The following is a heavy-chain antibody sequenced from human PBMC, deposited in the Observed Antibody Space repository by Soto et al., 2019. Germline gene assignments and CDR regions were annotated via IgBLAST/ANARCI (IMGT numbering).Heavy chain of an antibody. V-gene: IGHV3-74*01. CDR3: ARDGGRGGDLDY. Sequence: EVQLVESGGGLVQPGGSLRLSCAASGFTFSNYWMDWVRQAPGKGLVWVSRIKRDGSSISYADSVMGRVTISRDNAKNTLYLQMNRLRAEDTAVYYCARDGGRGGDLDYWGQGTLVTVSS. D-gene: IGHD2-21*02. CDR1: GFTFSNYW. CDR2: IKRDGSSI. J-gene: IGHJ4*02.